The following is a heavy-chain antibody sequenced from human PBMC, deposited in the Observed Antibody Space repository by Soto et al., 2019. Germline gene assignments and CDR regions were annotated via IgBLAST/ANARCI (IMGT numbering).Heavy chain of an antibody. V-gene: IGHV3-23*01. D-gene: IGHD2-21*02. CDR2: ISGSGDST. CDR1: GFAIRTFA. CDR3: ANQGVCSGVYCRLRPYCFAL. J-gene: IGHJ2*01. Sequence: EVQLLESGGGLVQPGGSLRLSCAASGFAIRTFAISWVRQAPGKGLEWVSSISGSGDSTYYADAVKGRFTISRDNSRNTLYRLMNSRRVEDTAFYYCANQGVCSGVYCRLRPYCFALWGHGTIITVTS.